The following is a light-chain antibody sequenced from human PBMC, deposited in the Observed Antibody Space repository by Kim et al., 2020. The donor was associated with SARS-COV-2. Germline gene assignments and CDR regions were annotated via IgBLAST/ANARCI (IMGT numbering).Light chain of an antibody. CDR2: GAS. J-gene: IGKJ2*03. CDR1: QTITRN. V-gene: IGKV3-15*01. Sequence: VSPGQRVTLSCRASQTITRNLAWYQQKPGQPPRLLIYGASNRATGILARFSGSGSGTDFTLTISSLQSEDFAVYYCQEYSDWPPVSFGQGTKLEI. CDR3: QEYSDWPPVS.